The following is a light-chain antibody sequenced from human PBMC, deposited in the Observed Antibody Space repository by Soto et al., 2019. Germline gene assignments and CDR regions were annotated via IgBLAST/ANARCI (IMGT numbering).Light chain of an antibody. V-gene: IGKV3-11*01. CDR1: QSVSSY. CDR3: QQRSNWPKWT. J-gene: IGKJ1*01. Sequence: EIVLTQSPATLSLSPGERATLSCRASQSVSSYLAWYQQKPGQAPRLPIYDASNRATGIPARFSGSGSGTDFTLTISSLEPEDFAVYCCQQRSNWPKWTFGQGTKVDI. CDR2: DAS.